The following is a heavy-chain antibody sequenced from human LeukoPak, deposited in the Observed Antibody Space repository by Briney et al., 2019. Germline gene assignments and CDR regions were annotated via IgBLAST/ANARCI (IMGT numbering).Heavy chain of an antibody. D-gene: IGHD3-10*01. Sequence: GTSVKVSCKASGYTFSGNYIHWVRQAPGQGLERMGWINPSTGGTNYAQKFQGRVTMTRDTSISTAYMELSGLRSDDTAVYYCARAYFGYVSGSNFDYWGQGTLVTVSS. J-gene: IGHJ4*02. V-gene: IGHV1-2*02. CDR1: GYTFSGNY. CDR2: INPSTGGT. CDR3: ARAYFGYVSGSNFDY.